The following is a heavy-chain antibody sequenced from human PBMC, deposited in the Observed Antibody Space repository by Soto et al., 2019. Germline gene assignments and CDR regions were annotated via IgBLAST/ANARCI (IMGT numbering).Heavy chain of an antibody. Sequence: QLQLQESGPGLVKPSETLSLTCTVSGGSISSSSYYWGWIRQPPGKGLEWIGGVFYSGSTYYNPSLKSRVTISVDTSKNHFSLKLSSVTAADTAVYYCARQSSRRPRFDPWGQGTLVTVSS. CDR2: VFYSGST. J-gene: IGHJ5*02. CDR3: ARQSSRRPRFDP. D-gene: IGHD6-13*01. CDR1: GGSISSSSYY. V-gene: IGHV4-39*01.